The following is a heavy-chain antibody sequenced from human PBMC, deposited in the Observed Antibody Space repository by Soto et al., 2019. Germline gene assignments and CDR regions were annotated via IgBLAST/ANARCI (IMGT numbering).Heavy chain of an antibody. CDR3: AKDYGDIYYYYGMDV. CDR2: ISYDGSNK. CDR1: GFTFSSYG. V-gene: IGHV3-30*18. Sequence: GGSLRLSCAASGFTFSSYGMHWVRQAPGKGLGWVAVISYDGSNKYYADSVKGRFTISRDNSKNTLYLQMNSLRAEDTAVYYCAKDYGDIYYYYGMDVWGQGTTVTVSS. D-gene: IGHD4-17*01. J-gene: IGHJ6*02.